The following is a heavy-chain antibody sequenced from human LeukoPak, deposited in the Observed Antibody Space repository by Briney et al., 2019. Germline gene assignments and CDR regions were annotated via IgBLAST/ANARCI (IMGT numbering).Heavy chain of an antibody. CDR2: ISSSGSTM. D-gene: IGHD5-18*01. CDR3: ARDLRYSYGYYFDY. Sequence: PGGSLRLSCAASGFTFSDYYMSWIRQAPGKGLEWVSYISSSGSTMYYADSVKGRFTISRDNAKNSLYLPMNSLRAEDTAVYYCARDLRYSYGYYFDYWGQGTLVTVSS. J-gene: IGHJ4*02. V-gene: IGHV3-11*01. CDR1: GFTFSDYY.